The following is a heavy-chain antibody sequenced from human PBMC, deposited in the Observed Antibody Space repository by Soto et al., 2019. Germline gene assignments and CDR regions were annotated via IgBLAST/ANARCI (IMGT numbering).Heavy chain of an antibody. D-gene: IGHD4-17*01. CDR1: GYSFTIYW. J-gene: IGHJ4*02. Sequence: GESLKISCKGSGYSFTIYWIGLVRQMPGKGLEGMGIIYPSDSDTRYSPSFQGQVTISADQSINTAYLQWDSPKASDTAIYYCARPANTVADHFDLWGQGTPVTVSS. CDR3: ARPANTVADHFDL. V-gene: IGHV5-51*01. CDR2: IYPSDSDT.